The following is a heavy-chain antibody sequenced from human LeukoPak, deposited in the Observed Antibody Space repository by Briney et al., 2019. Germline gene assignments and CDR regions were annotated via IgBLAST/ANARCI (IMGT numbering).Heavy chain of an antibody. D-gene: IGHD1-26*01. CDR1: GFSFNTYW. Sequence: TGGSLRLSCAASGFSFNTYWMYWFRKFPEKGLVWVSRIKTDGSSTSYADSVKGRFTISRDNAKNTLYLQMNSLRAEDTAVYYCTTLYSGAMDYWGQGTLVTVSS. CDR2: IKTDGSST. V-gene: IGHV3-74*01. CDR3: TTLYSGAMDY. J-gene: IGHJ4*02.